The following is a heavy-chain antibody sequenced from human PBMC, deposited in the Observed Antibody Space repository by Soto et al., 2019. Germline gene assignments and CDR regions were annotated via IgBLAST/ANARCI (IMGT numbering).Heavy chain of an antibody. Sequence: VQLVQSGAEVKRPGSSMKVSCKAPVGTFSDYNIAWVRQARGQGLEWMGRIIPKLGITNYAHKFQDRVRITADKATSTAYMELTSLRYEDTAVYFCARVEGTRTTNCYHYMDVWGEGTSVTVS. V-gene: IGHV1-69*02. J-gene: IGHJ6*03. CDR2: IIPKLGIT. CDR3: ARVEGTRTTNCYHYMDV. D-gene: IGHD2-8*01. CDR1: VGTFSDYN.